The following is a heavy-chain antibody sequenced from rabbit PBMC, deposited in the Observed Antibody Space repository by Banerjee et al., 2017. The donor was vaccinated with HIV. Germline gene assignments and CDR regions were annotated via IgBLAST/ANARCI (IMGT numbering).Heavy chain of an antibody. D-gene: IGHD4-2*01. J-gene: IGHJ4*01. Sequence: QEQLEESGGDLVKPEGSLTLTCTASGFSFSSNYWLCWVRQAPGKGPEWIACISTRSGNTYYASWAKGRFTISKTSSTTVTLQMTSLTAADTATYFCARDHGYAGAAYSTNLWGPGTLVTVS. CDR2: ISTRSGNT. V-gene: IGHV1S45*01. CDR3: ARDHGYAGAAYSTNL. CDR1: GFSFSSNYW.